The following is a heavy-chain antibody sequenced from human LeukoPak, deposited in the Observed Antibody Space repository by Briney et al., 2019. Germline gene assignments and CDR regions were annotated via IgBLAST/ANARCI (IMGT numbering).Heavy chain of an antibody. Sequence: PGGSLRLSCAASGFTFSSYGMHWVRQAPGKGLEWVAVIWYDGSNKYYADSVKGRFTISRDNSKNTLYLQMNSLRAEDTAVYYCAREVPIAVAGIDYWGQGTLVTVSS. V-gene: IGHV3-33*01. CDR1: GFTFSSYG. J-gene: IGHJ4*02. CDR2: IWYDGSNK. D-gene: IGHD6-19*01. CDR3: AREVPIAVAGIDY.